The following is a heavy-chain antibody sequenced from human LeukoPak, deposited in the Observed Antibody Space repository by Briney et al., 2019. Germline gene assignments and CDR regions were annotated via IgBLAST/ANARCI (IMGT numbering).Heavy chain of an antibody. CDR3: AKQTWDY. CDR2: TSAYNGNT. V-gene: IGHV1-18*01. CDR1: GYAFTSYG. J-gene: IGHJ4*02. Sequence: ASVKVSFKASGYAFTSYGISWVRQAPGQGLEWMGWTSAYNGNTNYAQKLQGRVTMTTDTSTSTAYMELRSLRSDDTGVYYWAKQTWDYWGQGNLVTVSS.